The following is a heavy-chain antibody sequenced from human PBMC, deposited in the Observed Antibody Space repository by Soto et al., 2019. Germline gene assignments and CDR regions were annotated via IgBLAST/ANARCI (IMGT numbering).Heavy chain of an antibody. V-gene: IGHV3-23*01. J-gene: IGHJ4*02. D-gene: IGHD6-6*01. Sequence: GWSLRLSCAASGFTFSSYAMTWVRQAPGEGLEWVSTISGSGGGIYYADSLKGRFTISRDNSKNTLYLHLNSLRADATAVYYCAKDGGFSSSPSYFHYWGQGTLVTVSS. CDR1: GFTFSSYA. CDR2: ISGSGGGI. CDR3: AKDGGFSSSPSYFHY.